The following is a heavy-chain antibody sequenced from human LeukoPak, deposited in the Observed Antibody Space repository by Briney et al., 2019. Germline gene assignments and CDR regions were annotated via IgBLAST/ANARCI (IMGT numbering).Heavy chain of an antibody. J-gene: IGHJ4*02. CDR1: GGTFSSYA. V-gene: IGHV1-69*13. CDR2: IIPIFGTA. D-gene: IGHD1-7*01. Sequence: ASVKVSCQACGGTFSSYAISWVRQAPGKGLEGMGGIIPIFGTANYAQKFQGRVTITADESTSTAYMELSSLRSEDTAVYYCARDHGGTTFAYWGQGTLVTVSS. CDR3: ARDHGGTTFAY.